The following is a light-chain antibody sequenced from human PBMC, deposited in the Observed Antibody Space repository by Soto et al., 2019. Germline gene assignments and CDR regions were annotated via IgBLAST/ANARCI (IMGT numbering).Light chain of an antibody. CDR2: EVS. Sequence: QSVLTQTASVSGSPGQSITISCTGTSSDVGAYKYVSWYQQHPGKAPKLMIYEVSNRPSGVSNRFSGSKSGNTASLTISGLQAEDEADYYCSSYTSSSTWVFGGGTKLTVL. J-gene: IGLJ3*02. V-gene: IGLV2-14*01. CDR1: SSDVGAYKY. CDR3: SSYTSSSTWV.